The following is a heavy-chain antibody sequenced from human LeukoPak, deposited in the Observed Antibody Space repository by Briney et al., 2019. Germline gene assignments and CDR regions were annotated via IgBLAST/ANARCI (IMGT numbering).Heavy chain of an antibody. V-gene: IGHV1-2*02. CDR3: ARDLIMGGVDAFDI. J-gene: IGHJ3*02. Sequence: ASVKVSFKASGCTFTGYYMHWVRQAPGQGLEWMGWINPNSGGTNYAQKFQGRVTMTRDTSISTAYMELSRLRYDDTAVYYCARDLIMGGVDAFDIWGQGTMVTVSS. CDR1: GCTFTGYY. CDR2: INPNSGGT. D-gene: IGHD3-10*01.